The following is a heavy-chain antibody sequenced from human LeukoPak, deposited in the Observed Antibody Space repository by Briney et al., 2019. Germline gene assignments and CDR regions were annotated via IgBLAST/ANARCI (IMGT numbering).Heavy chain of an antibody. CDR1: GFTFDDYA. CDR2: FSWYGGST. Sequence: GGSLRLSCGASGFTFDDYAMHWVRQAPGKGLEWVSLFSWYGGSTYYADSVKGRFTISRHNSKNSLYLQMNSLRAEDTALYYCAKAGIAVAGTQWLDYYYYMDVWGKGTTVTVSS. V-gene: IGHV3-43D*03. J-gene: IGHJ6*03. D-gene: IGHD6-19*01. CDR3: AKAGIAVAGTQWLDYYYYMDV.